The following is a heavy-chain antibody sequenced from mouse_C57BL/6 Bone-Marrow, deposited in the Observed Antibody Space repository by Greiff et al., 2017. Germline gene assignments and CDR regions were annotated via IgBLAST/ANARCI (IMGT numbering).Heavy chain of an antibody. D-gene: IGHD3-3*01. J-gene: IGHJ2*01. CDR3: ARDLGDY. Sequence: EVQGVESGGGLVKPGGSLKLSCAASGFTFSDYGLHWVRQAPEKGLEWVAYISSGSSTIYYADTVKGRFTISRDHAKNTLFRQMTSLRAEDTAMYYCARDLGDYWGQGTTLTVSS. CDR1: GFTFSDYG. V-gene: IGHV5-17*01. CDR2: ISSGSSTI.